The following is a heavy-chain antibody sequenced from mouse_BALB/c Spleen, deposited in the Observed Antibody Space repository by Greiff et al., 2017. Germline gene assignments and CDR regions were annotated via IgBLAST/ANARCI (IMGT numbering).Heavy chain of an antibody. Sequence: QVQLKESGPGLVAPSQSLSITCTVSGFSLTDYGVSWIRQPPGKGLEWLGVIRGGGSTYYNSALKSRLSISKDNSKSQVFLKMNSLQTDDTAMYYCAKHDYDDRYAMDYWGQGTSVTVSS. CDR1: GFSLTDYG. CDR3: AKHDYDDRYAMDY. CDR2: IRGGGST. D-gene: IGHD2-4*01. V-gene: IGHV2-6-5*01. J-gene: IGHJ4*01.